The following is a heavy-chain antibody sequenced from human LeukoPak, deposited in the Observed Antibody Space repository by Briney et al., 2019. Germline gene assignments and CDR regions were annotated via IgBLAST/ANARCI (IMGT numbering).Heavy chain of an antibody. CDR1: GFTFSSYW. CDR3: ARNGGIQTFDI. Sequence: GGSLRLSCAASGFTFSSYWMSWVRQAPGKGLEWVANINEDGSEKYYVDSVKGRFTISRDNAKNSLYLQMNSPRVEDTAVNYCARNGGIQTFDIWGQGTMVTVSS. CDR2: INEDGSEK. D-gene: IGHD4-23*01. J-gene: IGHJ3*02. V-gene: IGHV3-7*04.